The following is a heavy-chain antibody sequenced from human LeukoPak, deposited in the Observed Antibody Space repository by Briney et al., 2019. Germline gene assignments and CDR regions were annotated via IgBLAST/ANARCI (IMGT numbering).Heavy chain of an antibody. CDR3: ARDTYYDILTGYTAGGLFDY. D-gene: IGHD3-9*01. V-gene: IGHV1-2*02. J-gene: IGHJ4*02. Sequence: ASVKVSCKASGYTFTGYYMHWVRQAPGQGLEWMGWINPNSGGTNYAQKFQGRVTMTRDTSISTAYMELSRLRSDDTAVYYCARDTYYDILTGYTAGGLFDYWGQGTLVTVSS. CDR2: INPNSGGT. CDR1: GYTFTGYY.